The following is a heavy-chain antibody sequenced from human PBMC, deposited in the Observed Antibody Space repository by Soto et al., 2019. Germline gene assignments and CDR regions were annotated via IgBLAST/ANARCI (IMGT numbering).Heavy chain of an antibody. CDR2: IIPIFGTA. Sequence: QVQLVQSGAEVKKPGSSVKVSCKASGGTFSSYAISWVRQAPGQGLEWMGGIIPIFGTANYAQKFQGRVTITADESTSTAYMELSSLRSEDTAVYYCASPQLYGDYEGHYCYGMDVWGQGTTVTVSS. CDR1: GGTFSSYA. V-gene: IGHV1-69*01. CDR3: ASPQLYGDYEGHYCYGMDV. J-gene: IGHJ6*02. D-gene: IGHD4-17*01.